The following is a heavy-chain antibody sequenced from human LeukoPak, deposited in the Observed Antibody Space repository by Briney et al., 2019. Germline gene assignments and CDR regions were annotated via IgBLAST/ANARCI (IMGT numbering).Heavy chain of an antibody. CDR2: ISISGDDT. CDR3: ANAFRSSSHY. D-gene: IGHD6-6*01. J-gene: IGHJ4*02. V-gene: IGHV3-23*01. Sequence: GGSLRLSCAASGFTFSNCAMSWVRQAPGKGLEWVSTISISGDDTYYADSVKGRFTISRDNSKNTLYLQMNSLRAEDTAVFSCANAFRSSSHYWGQGTLVTVSS. CDR1: GFTFSNCA.